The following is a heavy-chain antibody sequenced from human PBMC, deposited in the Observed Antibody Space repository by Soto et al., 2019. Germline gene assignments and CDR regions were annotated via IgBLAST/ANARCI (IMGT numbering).Heavy chain of an antibody. D-gene: IGHD4-17*01. Sequence: SETLSLTCAVSGGSISSSNWWRWGRQPPGKGLGGIGEIYHGGSTNYNPSLKSRVTISVDKSKNQLSLKLSSVTAADTAVYSCATSYDYGDSAFDYWGQGTLVTVSS. CDR1: GGSISSSNW. J-gene: IGHJ4*02. CDR2: IYHGGST. V-gene: IGHV4-4*02. CDR3: ATSYDYGDSAFDY.